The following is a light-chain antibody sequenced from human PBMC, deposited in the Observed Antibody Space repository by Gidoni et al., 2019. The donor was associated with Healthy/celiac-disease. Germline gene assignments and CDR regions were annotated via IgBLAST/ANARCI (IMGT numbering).Light chain of an antibody. V-gene: IGKV1-39*01. CDR2: AAS. J-gene: IGKJ1*01. CDR1: QSTSSY. Sequence: GDRVTITCRASQSTSSYLNWYQQKPGKAPKLLIYAASSLQSGVPSRFSGSGSGTDFTLTISSLQPEDFATYYCQQSYSTPRFXXXTKVEIK. CDR3: QQSYSTPR.